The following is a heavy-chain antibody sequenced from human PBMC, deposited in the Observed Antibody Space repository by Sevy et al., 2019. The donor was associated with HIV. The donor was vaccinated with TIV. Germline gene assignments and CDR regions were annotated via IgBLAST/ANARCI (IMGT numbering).Heavy chain of an antibody. CDR1: GFILSDHY. J-gene: IGHJ4*02. CDR2: TRNRANGYTT. V-gene: IGHV3-72*01. CDR3: TRDVSAALDY. D-gene: IGHD6-13*01. Sequence: GGSLRLSCAASGFILSDHYMDWVRQAPGKGLEWVGRTRNRANGYTTEYAESVKGRLAISRDDSKNAHYLQMNSLKSDDTAVYYFTRDVSAALDYWGQGTLVTVSS.